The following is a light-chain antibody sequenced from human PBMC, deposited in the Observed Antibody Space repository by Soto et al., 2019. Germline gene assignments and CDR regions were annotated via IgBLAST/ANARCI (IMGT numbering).Light chain of an antibody. V-gene: IGKV3-15*01. CDR2: GAT. CDR1: QSVTAN. J-gene: IGKJ1*01. CDR3: QQYSNWPWP. Sequence: ETVMTQSPDTLSVSAGERATLSCIASQSVTANLACYQHQPRQPPRLLLFGATTRASGIPVRFSGSGSGTEFTPTISSLQSEDFAVYSCQQYSNWPWPFGQGTKV.